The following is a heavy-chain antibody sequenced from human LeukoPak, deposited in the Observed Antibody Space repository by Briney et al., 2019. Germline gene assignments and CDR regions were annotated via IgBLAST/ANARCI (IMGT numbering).Heavy chain of an antibody. J-gene: IGHJ4*02. V-gene: IGHV1-2*06. CDR2: INPNSGDT. CDR1: GYTFTGYH. CDR3: ARDYCSSTSCLFDY. Sequence: ASVKVSCKASGYTFTGYHIHWVRQAPGQGLEWMGRINPNSGDTNYAQKFQGRVTMTRDTSTSTAYMELSRLTSDDTAMYYCARDYCSSTSCLFDYWGQGTLVTVSS. D-gene: IGHD2-2*01.